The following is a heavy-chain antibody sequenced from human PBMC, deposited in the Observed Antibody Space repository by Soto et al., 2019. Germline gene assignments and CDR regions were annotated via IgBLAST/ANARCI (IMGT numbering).Heavy chain of an antibody. CDR1: GGSISSSSYY. D-gene: IGHD3-22*01. CDR3: ARGYYYDSSGYYSLFDY. CDR2: IYYSGST. Sequence: SETLSLTCTVSGGSISSSSYYWGWIRQPPGKGLEWIGSIYYSGSTYYNPSLKSRVTISVDTSKNQFSLKLSSVTAADTAVYYCARGYYYDSSGYYSLFDYWGQGTLVTVSS. J-gene: IGHJ4*02. V-gene: IGHV4-39*01.